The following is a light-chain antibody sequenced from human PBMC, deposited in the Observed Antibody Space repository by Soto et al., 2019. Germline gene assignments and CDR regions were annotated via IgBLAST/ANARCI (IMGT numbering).Light chain of an antibody. Sequence: EILMTQSPATLSVSPGERAILSCRASQSVGSNLAWYQQKPGQAPRLLIYGASTRATGIPARFSGSGSGTEFTLTISSLQSEDFAVYYCQQYNNWPPWTFGQGTKVDIK. V-gene: IGKV3-15*01. J-gene: IGKJ1*01. CDR1: QSVGSN. CDR2: GAS. CDR3: QQYNNWPPWT.